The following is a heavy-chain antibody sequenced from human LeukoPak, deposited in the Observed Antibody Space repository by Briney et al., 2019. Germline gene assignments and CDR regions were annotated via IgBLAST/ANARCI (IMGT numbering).Heavy chain of an antibody. J-gene: IGHJ4*02. V-gene: IGHV3-23*01. CDR2: ISASSDST. Sequence: PGGSLRLSCAASGFTFSTYAMSWVRQAPGKGLDWVSGISASSDSTYYADSVKGRFTISRDSSKNTLYLQMNSLGAADTAVYYCAKTTVGYSSGRYPGWPADCWGQGTLVTVSP. CDR3: AKTTVGYSSGRYPGWPADC. D-gene: IGHD6-19*01. CDR1: GFTFSTYA.